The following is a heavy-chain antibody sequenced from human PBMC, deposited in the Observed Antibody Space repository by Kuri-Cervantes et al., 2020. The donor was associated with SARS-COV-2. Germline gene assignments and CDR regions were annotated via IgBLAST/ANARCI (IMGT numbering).Heavy chain of an antibody. D-gene: IGHD7-27*01. CDR2: IDSSSYYI. V-gene: IGHV3-21*01. J-gene: IGHJ4*02. Sequence: LSLPCAASGFTFSGYSMNWIRQAPGKGLEWVASIDSSSYYIYHADSVKGRLTISRDNAKTSLYLQMNSLKPEDTAVYYCAREEGGELGEAFDYWGQGALVTVSS. CDR1: GFTFSGYS. CDR3: AREEGGELGEAFDY.